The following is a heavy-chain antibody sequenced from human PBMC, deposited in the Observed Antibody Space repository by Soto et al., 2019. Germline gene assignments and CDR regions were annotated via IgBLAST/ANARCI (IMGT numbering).Heavy chain of an antibody. CDR1: GGTFSSYA. J-gene: IGHJ6*02. CDR2: IIPIFGTA. D-gene: IGHD3-3*01. V-gene: IGHV1-69*01. Sequence: QVQLVQSGAEVKKPGSSVKVSCKASGGTFSSYAISWVRQAPGQGLEWMGGIIPIFGTANYAQKFQGRVTITADESTSTAYMELSSLRSEDTAVYYCARDYDFWSGYYGYYYYGMEVWGQGTTVTVSS. CDR3: ARDYDFWSGYYGYYYYGMEV.